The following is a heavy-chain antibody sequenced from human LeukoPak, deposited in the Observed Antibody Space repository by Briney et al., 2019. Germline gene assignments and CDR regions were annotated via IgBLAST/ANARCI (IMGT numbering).Heavy chain of an antibody. CDR1: GYTLTELS. Sequence: AASVKVSCKVSGYTLTELSMHWVRQAPGKGLEWMGGFDPEDGETIYAQEFQGRVTMTEDTSTDTAYMELSSLRSEDTAVYYCATDSLYDSSGYYLFYWGQGTLVTVSS. V-gene: IGHV1-24*01. J-gene: IGHJ4*02. D-gene: IGHD3-22*01. CDR2: FDPEDGET. CDR3: ATDSLYDSSGYYLFY.